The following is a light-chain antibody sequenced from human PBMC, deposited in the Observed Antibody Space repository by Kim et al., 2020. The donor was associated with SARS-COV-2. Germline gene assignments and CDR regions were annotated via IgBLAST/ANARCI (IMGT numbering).Light chain of an antibody. Sequence: EIVLTQSPATLSLSPGERATLSCRASQGVSSYLAWYQQKPGQAPRLLIYDASNRATGIPARFSGSGSGTDFTLTISSLEPEDFAVYYCQQRSNWPPRLTFGGGTKLEIK. CDR3: QQRSNWPPRLT. CDR1: QGVSSY. J-gene: IGKJ4*01. V-gene: IGKV3-11*01. CDR2: DAS.